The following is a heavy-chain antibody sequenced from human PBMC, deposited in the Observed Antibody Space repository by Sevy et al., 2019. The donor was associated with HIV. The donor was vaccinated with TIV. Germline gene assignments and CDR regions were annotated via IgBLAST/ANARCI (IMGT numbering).Heavy chain of an antibody. CDR3: ARRPQGYYGSGSYYGAFDI. CDR2: IYYSGST. Sequence: SDTLSLTCTVSGGSISSYYWSWIRQPPGKGLEWIGYIYYSGSTNYNPSLKSRVTISVDTSKNQFSLKLSSVTAADTAVYYCARRPQGYYGSGSYYGAFDIWGQGTMVTVSS. J-gene: IGHJ3*02. D-gene: IGHD3-10*01. V-gene: IGHV4-59*01. CDR1: GGSISSYY.